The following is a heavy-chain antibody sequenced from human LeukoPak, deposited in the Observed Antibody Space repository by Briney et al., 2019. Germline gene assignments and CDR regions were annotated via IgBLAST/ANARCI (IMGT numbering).Heavy chain of an antibody. CDR2: INSVGGTT. D-gene: IGHD4-17*01. J-gene: IGHJ3*02. V-gene: IGHV3-48*04. CDR1: GFDFSTYA. Sequence: PGGSLRLSCAASGFDFSTYAINWVRQAPGRGLEWISYINSVGGTTFYVDSVKGRFTISRDNANNTLYLQMNSLRAEDAATYYCARSHMYGDYGEDIWGHGTVVAVSS. CDR3: ARSHMYGDYGEDI.